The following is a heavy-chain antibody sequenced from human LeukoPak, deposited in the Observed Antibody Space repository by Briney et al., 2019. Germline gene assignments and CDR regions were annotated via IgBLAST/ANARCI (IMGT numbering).Heavy chain of an antibody. CDR3: ARWDDGNHHFDC. J-gene: IGHJ4*02. CDR1: GGSISSSNW. D-gene: IGHD1-14*01. Sequence: SGTLSLTCAVSGGSISSSNWWSWVRQPPGKGPEWIGYIHHSGSTNNNPSLRSRVTMSVDTSKNQFSLDLISVTSADTAVYYCARWDDGNHHFDCWGQGTLVTVSA. CDR2: IHHSGST. V-gene: IGHV4-4*02.